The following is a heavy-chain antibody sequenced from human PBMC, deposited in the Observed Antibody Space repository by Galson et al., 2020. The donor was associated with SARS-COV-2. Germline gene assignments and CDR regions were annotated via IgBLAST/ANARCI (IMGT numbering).Heavy chain of an antibody. D-gene: IGHD2-2*01. CDR2: ISSGSSTI. J-gene: IGHJ6*02. Sequence: GGSLRLSCAASGFTFSSYSMNCVRQAPGKGLEWVSYISSGSSTIYYADSVKGRFTVSRDNAKNSLYLQMNSLRDEDTAVYYCAREGAGSRTSCPSDVMDVWGQGTTVTVSS. CDR1: GFTFSSYS. V-gene: IGHV3-48*02. CDR3: AREGAGSRTSCPSDVMDV.